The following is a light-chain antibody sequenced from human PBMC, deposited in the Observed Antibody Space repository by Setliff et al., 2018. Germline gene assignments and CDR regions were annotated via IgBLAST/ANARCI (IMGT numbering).Light chain of an antibody. CDR3: AAWDDSLNGEV. CDR1: SSNIRSNT. CDR2: RNN. Sequence: QSALAQPPSASGTPGQRVTISCSGSSSNIRSNTVNWYQQLPGTAPKLLIYRNNQRPSGVPDRFSGSKSGTSASLAISGLQSEDEADYYCAAWDDSLNGEVFGTGTKVTVL. J-gene: IGLJ1*01. V-gene: IGLV1-44*01.